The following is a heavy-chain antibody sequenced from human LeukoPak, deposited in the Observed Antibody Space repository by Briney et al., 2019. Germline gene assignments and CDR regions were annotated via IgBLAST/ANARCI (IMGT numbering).Heavy chain of an antibody. D-gene: IGHD3-16*01. CDR3: ARDLGPTYCILDY. J-gene: IGHJ4*02. V-gene: IGHV3-30-3*01. CDR1: GFTFNNYA. CDR2: ISYDGSNK. Sequence: GGSLRLSCAASGFTFNNYAMHWVRQAPGKGLEWVAFISYDGSNKYYADSVKGRFTISRDNSKNTLHVEMRSLRAEDTAMYYCARDLGPTYCILDYWGQGILVTVSS.